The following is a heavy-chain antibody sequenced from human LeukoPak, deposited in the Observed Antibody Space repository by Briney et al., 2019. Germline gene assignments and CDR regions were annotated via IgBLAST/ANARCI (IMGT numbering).Heavy chain of an antibody. D-gene: IGHD1-26*01. V-gene: IGHV3-23*01. CDR2: ISGSGGGT. CDR1: GFTFSSIA. Sequence: GGSLRLSCAASGFTFSSIAMSWVRQAPEKGLEWVSTISGSGGGTYYADSVKGPFTISRDDSKNTLYLQMSSLRADDTAVYYCAKDLGRYRNNFFDYWGQGNLVTVSS. J-gene: IGHJ4*02. CDR3: AKDLGRYRNNFFDY.